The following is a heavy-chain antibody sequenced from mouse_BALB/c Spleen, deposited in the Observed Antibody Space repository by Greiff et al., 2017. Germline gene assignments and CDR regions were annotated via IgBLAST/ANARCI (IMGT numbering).Heavy chain of an antibody. CDR3: ALLRLAY. Sequence: EVKLQESGAELVKPGASVKLSCTASGFNIKDTYMHWVKQRPEQGLEWIGRIDPANGNTKYDPKFQGKATITADTSSNTAYLQLSSLTSEDTAVYYCALLRLAYWGQGTLVTVSA. J-gene: IGHJ3*01. V-gene: IGHV14-3*02. D-gene: IGHD2-4*01. CDR1: GFNIKDTY. CDR2: IDPANGNT.